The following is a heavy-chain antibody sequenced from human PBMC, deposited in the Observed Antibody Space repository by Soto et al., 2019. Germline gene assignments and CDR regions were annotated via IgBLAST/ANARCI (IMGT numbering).Heavy chain of an antibody. CDR3: AKERSSGWSLDY. J-gene: IGHJ4*02. D-gene: IGHD6-19*01. Sequence: GGSLRLSCAASGFTCSTSGMNWVRQAPGKGLQWVSSISSGSEYIFHADSVKGRFTVSRDNSKNTLYLQMNSLRAEDTAVFYRAKERSSGWSLDYWGQGTLVTVSS. CDR2: ISSGSEYI. V-gene: IGHV3-23*01. CDR1: GFTCSTSG.